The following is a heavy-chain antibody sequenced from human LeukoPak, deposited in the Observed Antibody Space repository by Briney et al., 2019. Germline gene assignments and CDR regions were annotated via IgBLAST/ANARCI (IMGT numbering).Heavy chain of an antibody. J-gene: IGHJ5*02. CDR1: GGSISSSSYY. CDR2: IYFNGST. CDR3: ARHHGFPTTVNWFDP. D-gene: IGHD4-17*01. Sequence: SETLSLTCTVSGGSISSSSYYWGWIRQPPGKGLEWIGSIYFNGSTYYNPSLKSRVSISVDTSKNQFSLRLSSVTAADTAIYYCARHHGFPTTVNWFDPWGQGTLVTVSS. V-gene: IGHV4-39*01.